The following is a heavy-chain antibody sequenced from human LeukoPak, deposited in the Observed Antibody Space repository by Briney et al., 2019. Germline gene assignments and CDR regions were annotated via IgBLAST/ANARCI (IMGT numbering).Heavy chain of an antibody. D-gene: IGHD2-2*02. CDR2: IYYSGST. Sequence: SETLSLSCTVSGGSISSHYWSWIRHPPGKGLEWIGYIYYSGSTNYNPSLKSRVTISVDTSKNQFSLKLSSVPAADTAVYYCARGIRPGEYPNNWFDPWGQGTLVTVSS. CDR1: GGSISSHY. J-gene: IGHJ5*02. V-gene: IGHV4-59*11. CDR3: ARGIRPGEYPNNWFDP.